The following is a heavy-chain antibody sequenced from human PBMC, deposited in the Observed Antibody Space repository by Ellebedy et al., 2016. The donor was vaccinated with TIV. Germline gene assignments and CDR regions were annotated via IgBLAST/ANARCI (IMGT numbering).Heavy chain of an antibody. Sequence: MPSETLSLTCTVSGGSISSSSYYWGWIRQPPGKGLEWIGSIYYSGSTYYNPSLKSRVTISVDTSKNQFSLKLSSVTAADTAVYYCAGGDYWLYWGQGTLVTVSS. CDR2: IYYSGST. J-gene: IGHJ4*02. CDR3: AGGDYWLY. V-gene: IGHV4-39*01. CDR1: GGSISSSSYY. D-gene: IGHD3-9*01.